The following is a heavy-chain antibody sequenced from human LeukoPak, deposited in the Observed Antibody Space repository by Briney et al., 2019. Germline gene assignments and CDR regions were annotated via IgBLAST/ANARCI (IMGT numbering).Heavy chain of an antibody. CDR3: ARLVVGTGAEDYFDY. D-gene: IGHD2-2*01. V-gene: IGHV5-51*01. Sequence: KLGESLKISCKVSGHSFTSHLIGWVRQVPGKGLEWMGIISPGDSDTRYSPSLQGQITISADKSSSTAYLQWSSLKASDTAMYFCARLVVGTGAEDYFDYWGQGTLVTVSS. CDR2: ISPGDSDT. J-gene: IGHJ4*02. CDR1: GHSFTSHL.